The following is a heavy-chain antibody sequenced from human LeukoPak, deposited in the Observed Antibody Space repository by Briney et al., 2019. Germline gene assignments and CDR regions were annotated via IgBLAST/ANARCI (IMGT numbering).Heavy chain of an antibody. CDR1: GYSFTSYW. CDR2: IYPGDSDT. CDR3: ARHYYDSSATIDY. Sequence: NLGESLKISCKGSGYSFTSYWIGWVRQMPGKDLEWMGIIYPGDSDTRHSPSFQGQVTISADKSISTAYLQWSSLKASDTAMYYCARHYYDSSATIDYWGQATLVTVS. D-gene: IGHD3-22*01. J-gene: IGHJ4*02. V-gene: IGHV5-51*01.